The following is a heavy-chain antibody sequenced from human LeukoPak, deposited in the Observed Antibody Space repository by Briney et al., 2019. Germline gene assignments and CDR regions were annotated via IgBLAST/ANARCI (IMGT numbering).Heavy chain of an antibody. J-gene: IGHJ5*02. CDR3: ARDGITMVRGADWFDP. Sequence: GGSLRLSCAASGFTFSSYGMHWVRQAPGQGLEWVAVIWYDGSNKYYADSVKGRFTISRDNSKNTLYLQMNSLRAEDTDVYYCARDGITMVRGADWFDPWGQGTLVTVSS. V-gene: IGHV3-33*01. CDR1: GFTFSSYG. CDR2: IWYDGSNK. D-gene: IGHD3-10*01.